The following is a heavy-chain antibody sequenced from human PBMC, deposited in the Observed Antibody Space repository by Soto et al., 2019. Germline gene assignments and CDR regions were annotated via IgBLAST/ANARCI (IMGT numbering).Heavy chain of an antibody. Sequence: SETLSLTCTVSGGSISSYYWSWIRQPPGKGLEWIGYIYYSGSTNYNPSLKSRVTISVDTSKNQFSLKLSSVTAADTAVYYCARDSGGSGSYYFDYWGQGTLVTVSS. CDR3: ARDSGGSGSYYFDY. V-gene: IGHV4-59*01. CDR2: IYYSGST. D-gene: IGHD3-10*01. CDR1: GGSISSYY. J-gene: IGHJ4*02.